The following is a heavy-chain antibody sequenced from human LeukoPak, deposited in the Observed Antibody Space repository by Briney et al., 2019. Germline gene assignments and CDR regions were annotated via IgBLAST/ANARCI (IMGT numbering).Heavy chain of an antibody. V-gene: IGHV4-31*03. CDR3: ARDFADGDGFDI. CDR2: IYSSGST. J-gene: IGHJ3*02. CDR1: GGSISSGGYY. Sequence: SETLSLTCTVSGGSISSGGYYWSWIRQHPGKGLEWIGYIYSSGSTYYNPSLKSRLTISVDTSKNQFSLKLSSVTAADTAVYYCARDFADGDGFDIWGQGTLVTVSS.